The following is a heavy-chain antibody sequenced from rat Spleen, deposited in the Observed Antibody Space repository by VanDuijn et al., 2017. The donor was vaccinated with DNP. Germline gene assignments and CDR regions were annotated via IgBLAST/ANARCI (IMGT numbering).Heavy chain of an antibody. D-gene: IGHD1-4*01. CDR1: GFTFSDYY. CDR2: ITNTGDGS. CDR3: AGRPPPTRGPFDY. J-gene: IGHJ2*01. V-gene: IGHV5-20*01. Sequence: EVLLVESDGGLVQPGRSLKLSCAVSGFTFSDYYMAWVRQAPAKGLEWVASITNTGDGSYYSDSVKGRFSISRDNTKSTLYLQVNSLRSEDTATYYCAGRPPPTRGPFDYWGQGVMVTVSS.